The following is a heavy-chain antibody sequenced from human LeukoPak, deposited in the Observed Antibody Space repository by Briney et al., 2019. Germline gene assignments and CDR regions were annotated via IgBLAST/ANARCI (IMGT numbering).Heavy chain of an antibody. CDR1: GFTFSSYS. V-gene: IGHV3-21*01. J-gene: IGHJ4*02. CDR3: ARDPLAVAGTGTGY. Sequence: GGSLRLSCAASGFTFSSYSMNWVRQAPGKGPEWVSSISSSSSYIYYADSVKGRFTISRDNAKNSLYLQMNSLRAEDTAVYYCARDPLAVAGTGTGYWGQGTLVTVSS. CDR2: ISSSSSYI. D-gene: IGHD6-19*01.